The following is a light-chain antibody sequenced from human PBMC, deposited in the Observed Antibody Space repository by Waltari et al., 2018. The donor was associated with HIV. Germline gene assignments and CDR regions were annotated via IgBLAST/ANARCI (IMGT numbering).Light chain of an antibody. J-gene: IGKJ2*01. Sequence: ELVMTQPPATLSVSPGERATPPCRASQSVSSNLAWHQQKPGQAPRLLIYGASTRATGIPARFSGSGSGTEFTLTISSLQSEDFAVYYCQQYNNWPRTFGQGTKLEIK. V-gene: IGKV3-15*01. CDR1: QSVSSN. CDR3: QQYNNWPRT. CDR2: GAS.